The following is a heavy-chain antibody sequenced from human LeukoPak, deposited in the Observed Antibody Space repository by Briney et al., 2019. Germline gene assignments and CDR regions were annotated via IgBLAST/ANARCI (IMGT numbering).Heavy chain of an antibody. D-gene: IGHD3-22*01. CDR1: GYSISSGYY. V-gene: IGHV4-38-2*02. J-gene: IGHJ4*02. Sequence: ASETLSLTCTVSGYSISSGYYWGWIRQPPGKGLEWIGSIYHSGSTNYNPSLKSRVTISVDTSKNQFSLKLSSVTAADTAVYYCARLCYYDSSGYLDDYWGQGTLVTVSS. CDR2: IYHSGST. CDR3: ARLCYYDSSGYLDDY.